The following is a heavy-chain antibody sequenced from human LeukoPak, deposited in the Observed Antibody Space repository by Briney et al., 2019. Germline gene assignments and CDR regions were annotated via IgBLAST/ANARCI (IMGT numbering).Heavy chain of an antibody. CDR3: ARFVTPLLWFGESPMDV. CDR1: GGSISSSSYY. V-gene: IGHV4-39*01. J-gene: IGHJ6*03. CDR2: IYYSGST. D-gene: IGHD3-10*01. Sequence: PSETLSLTCTVSGGSISSSSYYWGWIRQPPGKGLEWIGSIYYSGSTYYNPSLKSRVTISVDTSKNQFSLKLSSVTAADTAVYYCARFVTPLLWFGESPMDVWGKGTTVTISS.